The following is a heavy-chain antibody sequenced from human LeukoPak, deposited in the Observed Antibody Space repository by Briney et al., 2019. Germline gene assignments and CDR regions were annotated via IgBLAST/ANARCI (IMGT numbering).Heavy chain of an antibody. CDR2: ISSSSSTI. Sequence: GGSLRLSCAASGFTFSSYSMNWVRQAPGKGLEWVSYISSSSSTIYYADSVKGRFTISRDNAKNSLYLQMNSLRAEDTAVYYCAREKASGWYPIDYWGQGTLVTVSS. V-gene: IGHV3-48*04. J-gene: IGHJ4*02. CDR3: AREKASGWYPIDY. D-gene: IGHD6-19*01. CDR1: GFTFSSYS.